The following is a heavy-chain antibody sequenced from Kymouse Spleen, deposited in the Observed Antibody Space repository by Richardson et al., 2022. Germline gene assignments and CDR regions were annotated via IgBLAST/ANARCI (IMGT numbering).Heavy chain of an antibody. D-gene: IGHD1-26*01. V-gene: IGHV3-73*02. Sequence: EVQLVESGGGLVQPGGSLKLSCAASGFTFSGSAMHWVRQASGKGLEWVGRIRSKANSYATAYAASVKGRFTISRDDSKNTAYLQMNSLKTEDTAVYYCTSGSYDWFDPWGQGTLVTVSS. CDR3: TSGSYDWFDP. J-gene: IGHJ5*02. CDR2: IRSKANSYAT. CDR1: GFTFSGSA.